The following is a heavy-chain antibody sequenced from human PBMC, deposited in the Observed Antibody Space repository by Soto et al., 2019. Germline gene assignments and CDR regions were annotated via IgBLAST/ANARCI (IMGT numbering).Heavy chain of an antibody. J-gene: IGHJ3*02. D-gene: IGHD5-12*01. V-gene: IGHV4-31*03. Sequence: QVQLQESGPGLVKPSQTLSLTCTVSGGSISSGGYYWSWIRQHPGKGLEWIGYIYYSGSTYYNPSLKSRVTIAVDTSKNQFSLKLSSVTAADTAVYYCARGPSGGYLDAFDIWGQGTMVTVSS. CDR2: IYYSGST. CDR1: GGSISSGGYY. CDR3: ARGPSGGYLDAFDI.